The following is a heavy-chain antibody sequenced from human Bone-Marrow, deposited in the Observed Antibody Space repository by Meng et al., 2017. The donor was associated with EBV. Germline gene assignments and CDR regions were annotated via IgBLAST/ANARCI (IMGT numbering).Heavy chain of an antibody. CDR2: MNPDSGNT. Sequence: QVQPGQSGAEVKKPGASVRVSCEASGYTFTNFDINWVRQAAGQGLEWMGWMNPDSGNTGYARNFQGRVSTTRDTSRNTAYMELRGLTYEDTAIYYCARGLQGTNWFDPWGQGTLVTVSS. J-gene: IGHJ5*02. CDR1: GYTFTNFD. V-gene: IGHV1-8*01. CDR3: ARGLQGTNWFDP.